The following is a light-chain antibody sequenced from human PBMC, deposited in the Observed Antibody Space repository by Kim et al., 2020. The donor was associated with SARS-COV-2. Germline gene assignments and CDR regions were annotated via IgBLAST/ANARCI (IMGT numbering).Light chain of an antibody. CDR2: GNS. Sequence: QSVLTQPPSVSGAPGQRVTISCTGCSSNIGAGYDVHWYQQLPGTAPKLLIYGNSNRPSGVPDRFSGSKSGTSASLAITGLQAEDEADYYCQSYDSSLSAVVFGGGTQLTVL. V-gene: IGLV1-40*01. CDR3: QSYDSSLSAVV. J-gene: IGLJ2*01. CDR1: SSNIGAGYD.